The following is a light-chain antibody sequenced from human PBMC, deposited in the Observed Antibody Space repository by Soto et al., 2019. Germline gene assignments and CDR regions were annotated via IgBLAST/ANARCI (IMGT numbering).Light chain of an antibody. CDR1: QSVTNY. CDR3: QQRDDLYT. J-gene: IGKJ2*01. V-gene: IGKV3-11*01. CDR2: DAS. Sequence: EIVLTQSPAALSLSPGERATLSCRASQSVTNYVAWYQQKPGQAPRLVIYDASKRATGIPARFSGSGSGTDFTLTISSLEPEDFAVYYCQQRDDLYTFGQGTKLELK.